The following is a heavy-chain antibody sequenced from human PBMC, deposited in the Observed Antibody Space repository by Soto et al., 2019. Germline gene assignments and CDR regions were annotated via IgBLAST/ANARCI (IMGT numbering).Heavy chain of an antibody. J-gene: IGHJ4*02. Sequence: ASVNVYCKAAGYAFTIYYMHWVRQAPGQGLEWMGIINPSGGSTSYAQKFQGRVTMTRDTSTSTVYMELSSLRSEDTAVYYCARVAYYGSGGFDYWGQGTLVTVSS. CDR2: INPSGGST. CDR3: ARVAYYGSGGFDY. D-gene: IGHD3-10*01. V-gene: IGHV1-46*03. CDR1: GYAFTIYY.